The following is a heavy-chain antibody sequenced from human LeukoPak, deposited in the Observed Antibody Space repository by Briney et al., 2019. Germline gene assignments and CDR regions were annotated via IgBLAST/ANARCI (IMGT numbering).Heavy chain of an antibody. D-gene: IGHD4-17*01. CDR2: ISYDGSNK. CDR1: GFTFSSYA. J-gene: IGHJ4*02. Sequence: GGSLRLSCAASGFTFSSYAMHWVRQAPGKGLEWVAVISYDGSNKYYADSVKGRFTISRDNSKNTLYLQMNSLRAEDTAVYYCARDQRGDYVFDYWGQGTLVTVSS. CDR3: ARDQRGDYVFDY. V-gene: IGHV3-30-3*01.